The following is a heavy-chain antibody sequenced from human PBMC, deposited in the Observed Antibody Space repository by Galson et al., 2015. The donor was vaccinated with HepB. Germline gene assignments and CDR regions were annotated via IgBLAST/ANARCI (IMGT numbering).Heavy chain of an antibody. CDR1: GYTFTSYD. D-gene: IGHD2-15*01. V-gene: IGHV1-8*01. CDR2: MNPNSGNT. Sequence: SVKVSCKASGYTFTSYDINWVRQATGQGLEWMGWMNPNSGNTGYAQKFQGRVTMTRNTSISTAYMELSSLRSEDTAVYYCARSGTVANYYYYMDVWGKGTTVTVSS. CDR3: ARSGTVANYYYYMDV. J-gene: IGHJ6*03.